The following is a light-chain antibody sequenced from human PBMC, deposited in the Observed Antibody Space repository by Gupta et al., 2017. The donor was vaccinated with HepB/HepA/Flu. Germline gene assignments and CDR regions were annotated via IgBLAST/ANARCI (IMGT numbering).Light chain of an antibody. Sequence: AIRMTQSPSSFSASTGDRVTITCRASQGISSYLAWYQQKPGKAPKLLIYAASTLQSGVPSRFSGSGSGTDFTLTISCLQSEDFATYYCQQDYSYPRTFGHGTNVDIK. CDR1: QGISSY. CDR3: QQDYSYPRT. CDR2: AAS. V-gene: IGKV1-8*01. J-gene: IGKJ3*01.